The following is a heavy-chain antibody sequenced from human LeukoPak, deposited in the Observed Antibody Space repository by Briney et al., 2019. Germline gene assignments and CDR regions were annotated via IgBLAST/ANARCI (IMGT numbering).Heavy chain of an antibody. CDR3: ARDLYQVVPAAVSYYYYGMDV. CDR2: INPSGGST. Sequence: ASVKVSCKASGYTFTSYYMHWVRQAPGQGLEWMGIINPSGGSTSYAQKFQGRVTMTRDTSTSTVYMELGSLRSEDTAVYYCARDLYQVVPAAVSYYYYGMDVWGQGTTVTVSS. D-gene: IGHD2-2*01. J-gene: IGHJ6*02. V-gene: IGHV1-46*01. CDR1: GYTFTSYY.